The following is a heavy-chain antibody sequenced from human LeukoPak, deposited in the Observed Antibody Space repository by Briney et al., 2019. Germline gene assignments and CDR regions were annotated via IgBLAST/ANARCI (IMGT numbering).Heavy chain of an antibody. CDR3: ARYYIEGRCFDY. V-gene: IGHV1-2*02. J-gene: IGHJ4*02. Sequence: GASVKVSCKASSYTFTNYAFTWVRQAPGQGLEWMGWINPNSGGTNYAQKFQGRVTMTRDTSIRTAYMELSRLRSDDTAMYYCARYYIEGRCFDYWGQGTLVTVSS. D-gene: IGHD3-10*01. CDR1: SYTFTNYA. CDR2: INPNSGGT.